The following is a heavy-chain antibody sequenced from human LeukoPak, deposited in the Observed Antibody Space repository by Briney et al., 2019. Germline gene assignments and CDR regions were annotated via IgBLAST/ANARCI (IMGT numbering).Heavy chain of an antibody. V-gene: IGHV7-4-1*02. CDR1: RYTFTSYA. J-gene: IGHJ4*02. D-gene: IGHD6-13*01. CDR2: INTNTGNP. Sequence: ASVKVSCKASRYTFTSYAMNWVRQAPGQGLEWMGWINTNTGNPTYAQGFTGRFVFSLDTSVSTAYLQISSLKAEDTAVYYCARIYPGIAAAGIFDYWGQGTLVTVSS. CDR3: ARIYPGIAAAGIFDY.